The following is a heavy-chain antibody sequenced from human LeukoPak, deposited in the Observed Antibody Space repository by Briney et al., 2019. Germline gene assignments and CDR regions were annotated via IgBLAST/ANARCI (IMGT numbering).Heavy chain of an antibody. D-gene: IGHD6-19*01. V-gene: IGHV3-49*04. CDR1: GFNSGDYA. CDR2: IRRKPYGETT. Sequence: PGGSLRLSCTASGFNSGDYAMSWVRQAPGKGLEWVGLIRRKPYGETTEYGASVKGRFIISRDDSKSIAYLQMNSLKTEDTAVYYCTRVAGIAVAGTAPPFYGMDVWGRGTTVTVSS. CDR3: TRVAGIAVAGTAPPFYGMDV. J-gene: IGHJ6*02.